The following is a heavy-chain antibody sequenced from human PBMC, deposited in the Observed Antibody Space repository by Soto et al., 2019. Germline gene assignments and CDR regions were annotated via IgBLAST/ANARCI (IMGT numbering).Heavy chain of an antibody. J-gene: IGHJ6*01. V-gene: IGHV1-2*02. CDR1: Y. CDR3: ARGDIVVVPAARYYYYYYGMEV. CDR2: INPNSGGT. Sequence: YKKWVRQAPGQGLEWMGWINPNSGGTNYAQKFQGRVTMTRDTSISTAYMELSRLRSDDTAVYYCARGDIVVVPAARYYYYYYGMEVW. D-gene: IGHD2-2*01.